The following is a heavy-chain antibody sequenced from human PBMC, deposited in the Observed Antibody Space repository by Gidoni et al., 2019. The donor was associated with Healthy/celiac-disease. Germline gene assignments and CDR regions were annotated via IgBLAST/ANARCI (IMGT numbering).Heavy chain of an antibody. Sequence: EVQLVESGGGWVQPGGSLKLSCAASGFTFSGSAMHWVRQASGKGLEWVGRSRSKANSYATAYAASVKGRFTIARDDSKNTAYLQMNSLKTEDTAVYYCTSAVATVTTKASAYWGQGTLVTVSS. CDR1: GFTFSGSA. CDR2: SRSKANSYAT. CDR3: TSAVATVTTKASAY. V-gene: IGHV3-73*02. J-gene: IGHJ4*02. D-gene: IGHD4-17*01.